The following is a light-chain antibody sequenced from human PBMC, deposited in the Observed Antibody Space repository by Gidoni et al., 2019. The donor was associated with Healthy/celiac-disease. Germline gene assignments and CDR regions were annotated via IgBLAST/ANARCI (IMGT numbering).Light chain of an antibody. V-gene: IGKV3-15*01. J-gene: IGKJ1*01. Sequence: EIRMPQSPATLSVSPGERATISCRASQSVSSNLTWYQQKPGQAPRLLIYGASTRATGIPARFSGSGSGTEFTLTISSLQSEDFAVYYCQQYNSWPPWTFGQGTKVEIK. CDR3: QQYNSWPPWT. CDR2: GAS. CDR1: QSVSSN.